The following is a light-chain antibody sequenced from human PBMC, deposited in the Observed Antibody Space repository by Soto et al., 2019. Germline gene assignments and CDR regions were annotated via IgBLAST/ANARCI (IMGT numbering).Light chain of an antibody. CDR1: QSVSST. CDR2: GAS. V-gene: IGKV3D-15*01. Sequence: EIVMTQSPATMSVSPGERATLSCRASQSVSSTLAWYQQKPGQAPRLLIYGASTRATGIPARFSGSGSGTEFTLTISSLQSEVFAVYYCHQYNNWPPSFGKGTRLEIK. CDR3: HQYNNWPPS. J-gene: IGKJ5*01.